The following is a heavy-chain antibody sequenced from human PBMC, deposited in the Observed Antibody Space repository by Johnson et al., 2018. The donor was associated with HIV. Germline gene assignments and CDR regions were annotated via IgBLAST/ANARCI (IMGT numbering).Heavy chain of an antibody. V-gene: IGHV3-53*01. CDR1: GFIVTNYY. J-gene: IGHJ3*02. CDR3: ARGTITMIRGVIGLDI. CDR2: IYGNERT. D-gene: IGHD3-10*01. Sequence: VQLVESGGGLIQPGGSVRLSCVASGFIVTNYYMSWVRQAPGKGLAWVSVIYGNERTFYADSVRGRFTISGDTSTNTLHLQMHSLTAEDTALYYCARGTITMIRGVIGLDIWDQGTMVTVSS.